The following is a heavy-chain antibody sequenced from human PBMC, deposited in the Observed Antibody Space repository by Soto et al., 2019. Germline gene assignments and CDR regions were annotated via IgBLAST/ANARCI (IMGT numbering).Heavy chain of an antibody. J-gene: IGHJ3*02. D-gene: IGHD2-15*01. Sequence: PGGSLRLSCAASGFTFAHYAMHWVRHSPGKGLEWVAFMSHDENRKLYSDSVKGRFTISRDNSKSTLYLQMNSLRAEDTAVYYCARGCVVVAATLDDSFDIWGQGTMVTVSS. V-gene: IGHV3-30*03. CDR3: ARGCVVVAATLDDSFDI. CDR2: MSHDENRK. CDR1: GFTFAHYA.